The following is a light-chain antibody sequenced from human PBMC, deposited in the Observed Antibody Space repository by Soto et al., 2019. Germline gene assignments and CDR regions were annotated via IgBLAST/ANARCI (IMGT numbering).Light chain of an antibody. CDR1: QTVAKN. J-gene: IGKJ3*01. Sequence: EIVMTQSPAILSVSPGERATLSCRASQTVAKNLAWYQQKPGQPPRLLLYGASTRATGVPARFSGSGSGTEFTLTISSLQSEDFAIYYCQQYNTGPHPSESVGPGTKVDIK. CDR2: GAS. V-gene: IGKV3D-15*01. CDR3: QQYNTGPHPSES.